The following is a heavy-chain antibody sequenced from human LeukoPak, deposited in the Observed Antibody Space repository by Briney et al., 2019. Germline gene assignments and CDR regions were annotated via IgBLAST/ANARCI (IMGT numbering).Heavy chain of an antibody. CDR1: GFSFSSYW. D-gene: IGHD3-10*01. V-gene: IGHV3-74*01. J-gene: IGHJ4*02. CDR3: ARGGPAGEFDY. CDR2: IHSDGTTT. Sequence: GGSLRLSCAASGFSFSSYWMHWVRQGPGKGLVWVSHIHSDGTTTTYADSVKGRFTISRDNAKNPVYLQMNSLRAEDTAVYYCARGGPAGEFDYWGQGTLVTVSS.